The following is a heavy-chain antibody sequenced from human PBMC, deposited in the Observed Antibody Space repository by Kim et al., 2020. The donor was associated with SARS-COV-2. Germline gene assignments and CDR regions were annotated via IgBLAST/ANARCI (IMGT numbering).Heavy chain of an antibody. Sequence: GGSLRLSCAASGFTFSSYSMNWVRQAPGKGLEWVSSISSSSSYIYYADSVKGRFTISRDNAKNSLYLQMNSLRAEDTAVYYCARSPPYYDFWSGFYTDVYGDYWVQGTLVTVSS. D-gene: IGHD3-3*01. J-gene: IGHJ4*02. CDR2: ISSSSSYI. CDR3: ARSPPYYDFWSGFYTDVYGDY. CDR1: GFTFSSYS. V-gene: IGHV3-21*01.